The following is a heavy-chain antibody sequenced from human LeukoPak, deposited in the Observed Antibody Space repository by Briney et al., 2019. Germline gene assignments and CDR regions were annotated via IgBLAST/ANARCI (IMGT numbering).Heavy chain of an antibody. CDR1: GFTFSSYA. J-gene: IGHJ4*02. D-gene: IGHD3-3*01. CDR3: ARGPDFWSGYYYFDY. Sequence: GGSLRLSCAASGFTFSSYAMSWVRQAPGKGLEWVSAISGSGGSTYYADSVKGRFTISRVNAKNSLYLQMSSLRAEDTAVYYCARGPDFWSGYYYFDYWGQGTLVTVSS. V-gene: IGHV3-23*01. CDR2: ISGSGGST.